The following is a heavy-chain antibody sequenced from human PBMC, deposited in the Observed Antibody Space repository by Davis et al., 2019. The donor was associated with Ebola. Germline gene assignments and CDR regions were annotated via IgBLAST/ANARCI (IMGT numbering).Heavy chain of an antibody. CDR3: ATLGEAADFYYYMDV. CDR2: INVYKGYT. CDR1: GYTFTSYG. D-gene: IGHD2-15*01. J-gene: IGHJ6*03. Sequence: ASVKVSCKTSGYTFTSYGINWVRQAPGQGLEWMGWINVYKGYTNYAQNLHGRLTMTEDTSTDTAFMELSSLTSDDTAVYYCATLGEAADFYYYMDVWGKGTTVTVSS. V-gene: IGHV1-18*01.